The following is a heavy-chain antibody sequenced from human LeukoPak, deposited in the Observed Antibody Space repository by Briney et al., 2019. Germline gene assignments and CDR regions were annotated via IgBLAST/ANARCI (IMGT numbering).Heavy chain of an antibody. Sequence: GESLKISCQGSGYSFTSYWIGWVRQMPGKGLEWMGIIYPGDSDTRYSPSFQGQVTISADKSISTAYLQWSSLKASDTAMYYCARLDTAMAPGSAFDIWGQGTMVTVSS. CDR1: GYSFTSYW. CDR3: ARLDTAMAPGSAFDI. D-gene: IGHD5-18*01. V-gene: IGHV5-51*01. CDR2: IYPGDSDT. J-gene: IGHJ3*02.